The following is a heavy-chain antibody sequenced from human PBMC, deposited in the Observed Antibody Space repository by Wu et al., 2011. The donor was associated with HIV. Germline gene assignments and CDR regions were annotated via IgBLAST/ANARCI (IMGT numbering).Heavy chain of an antibody. Sequence: PGKGLEWMGFVDPEDGETKYAEKFQGRVTITADTSTDTAYMELSSLTSEDTAVYYCATMATIFSLSNWGQGTLVTVSS. V-gene: IGHV1-69-2*01. J-gene: IGHJ4*02. D-gene: IGHD5-24*01. CDR3: ATMATIFSLSN. CDR2: VDPEDGET.